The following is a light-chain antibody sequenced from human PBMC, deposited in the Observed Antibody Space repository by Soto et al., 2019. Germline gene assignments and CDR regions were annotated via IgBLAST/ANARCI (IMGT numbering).Light chain of an antibody. CDR2: AAS. CDR3: QQRSNWPLT. CDR1: QSISSY. Sequence: DIQMTQSPSTLSASVGDSVTITCRASQSISSYLNWYQQKPGKAPKLLIYAASSLQSGVPSRFSGSGSGTDFTLTISNLEPEDFAVYYCQQRSNWPLTFGGGTKVDI. V-gene: IGKV1-39*01. J-gene: IGKJ4*01.